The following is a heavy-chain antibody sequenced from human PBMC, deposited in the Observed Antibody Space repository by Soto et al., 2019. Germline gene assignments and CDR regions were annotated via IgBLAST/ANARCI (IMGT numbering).Heavy chain of an antibody. J-gene: IGHJ4*02. CDR3: AKDPAGWPGLFDY. V-gene: IGHV3-23*01. Sequence: GGSLRLSCAASGFTFSSYAMSWVRQAPGKGLEWVSAIRGSGGSTYYADSVKGRFTISRDNSKNTLYLQMNSLRAEDTAVYYCAKDPAGWPGLFDYWGQGTLVTVSS. D-gene: IGHD6-19*01. CDR2: IRGSGGST. CDR1: GFTFSSYA.